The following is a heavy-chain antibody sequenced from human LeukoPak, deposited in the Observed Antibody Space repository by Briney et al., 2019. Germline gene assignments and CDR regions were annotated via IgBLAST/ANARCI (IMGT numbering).Heavy chain of an antibody. V-gene: IGHV1-8*01. Sequence: ASVKVSCKASGYTFTSYDFNWVRQATGQRPEWMGWMSPNSGDTGYAQKFQDRVTMTRNTSISTAYMELSSLRSDDTAVYYCARWDYYDSSGYGYWGQGTLVTVSS. CDR2: MSPNSGDT. D-gene: IGHD3-22*01. CDR1: GYTFTSYD. J-gene: IGHJ4*02. CDR3: ARWDYYDSSGYGY.